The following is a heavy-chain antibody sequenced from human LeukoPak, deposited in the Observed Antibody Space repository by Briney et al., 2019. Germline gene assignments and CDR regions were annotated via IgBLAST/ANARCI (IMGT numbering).Heavy chain of an antibody. J-gene: IGHJ6*04. V-gene: IGHV3-30*18. CDR2: ISYDGSNK. CDR3: AKDLPGRLKMMDV. Sequence: GGSLRLSCAASGFTFSSYGMHWVRQAPGKGLEWVAVISYDGSNKYYADSVRGRVTISRDNSKNTMYLQMNSLRPEDTAVYYCAKDLPGRLKMMDVWGKGTTVTVSS. CDR1: GFTFSSYG. D-gene: IGHD5-12*01.